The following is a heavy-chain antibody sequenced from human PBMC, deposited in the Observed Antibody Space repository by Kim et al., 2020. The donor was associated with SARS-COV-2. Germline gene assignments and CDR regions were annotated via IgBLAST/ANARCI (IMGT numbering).Heavy chain of an antibody. CDR3: AKDTDNSGWDLNYYYFGMDV. V-gene: IGHV3-23*01. J-gene: IGHJ6*02. Sequence: GGSLRLSCVASGFTFSSYAMSWVRQAPGKGLEWVSTISGSGDNTYYGDSVKGRFTISRDNSRNTVFLQMNSLRAEDTAVYFCAKDTDNSGWDLNYYYFGMDVWGQGTTVTVSS. CDR2: ISGSGDNT. CDR1: GFTFSSYA. D-gene: IGHD6-19*01.